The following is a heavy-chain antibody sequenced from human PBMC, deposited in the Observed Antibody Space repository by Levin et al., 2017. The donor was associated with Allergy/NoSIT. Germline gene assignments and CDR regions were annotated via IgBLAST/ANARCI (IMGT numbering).Heavy chain of an antibody. CDR3: SRGGTSSVRYSFAY. CDR2: TYYRSKWYN. CDR1: GDSVSTNSAA. Sequence: SQTLSLTCAISGDSVSTNSAAWNWIRQSPSRGLEWLGRTYYRSKWYNDYEESVKSRITINPDTSKNQFSLQLHSVTPDDTAVYYCSRGGTSSVRYSFAYWGQGTLVTVSS. J-gene: IGHJ4*02. D-gene: IGHD6-6*01. V-gene: IGHV6-1*01.